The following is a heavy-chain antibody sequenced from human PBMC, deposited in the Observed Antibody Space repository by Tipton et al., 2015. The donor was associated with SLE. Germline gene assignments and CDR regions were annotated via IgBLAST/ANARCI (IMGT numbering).Heavy chain of an antibody. D-gene: IGHD3-22*01. CDR2: IYYSGST. CDR1: GGSISSYY. J-gene: IGHJ3*02. V-gene: IGHV4-59*08. Sequence: GLVKPSETLSLTCTVSGGSISSYYWSWIRQPPGKGLEWIGYIYYSGSTNYNPSLKSRVTISVDTSKNQFSLKLSSVTAADTAVYYCARRSLNYDSSGGGAFDIWGQGTMVTVSS. CDR3: ARRSLNYDSSGGGAFDI.